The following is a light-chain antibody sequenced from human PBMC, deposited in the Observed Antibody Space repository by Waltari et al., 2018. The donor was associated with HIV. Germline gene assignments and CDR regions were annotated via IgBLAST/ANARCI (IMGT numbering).Light chain of an antibody. Sequence: QSALTQPASVSGSPGQSITISCPGTSSDVGGYNYVSCYQQHPGKAPKLMIYDVSNRPSGVSNRFSGSKSGNTASLTISGLQAEDEADYYCSSYTSSSTLGVFGTGTKVTVL. J-gene: IGLJ1*01. V-gene: IGLV2-14*03. CDR1: SSDVGGYNY. CDR2: DVS. CDR3: SSYTSSSTLGV.